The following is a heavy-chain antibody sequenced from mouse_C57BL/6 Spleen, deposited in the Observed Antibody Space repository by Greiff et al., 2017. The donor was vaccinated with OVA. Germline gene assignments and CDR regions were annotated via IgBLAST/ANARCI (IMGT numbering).Heavy chain of an antibody. D-gene: IGHD1-3*01. CDR3: ARGPKCYAMEY. V-gene: IGHV1-82*01. CDR1: GYTFSSSW. Sequence: QVQLKESGPELVKPGASVKISCKASGYTFSSSWMNWVKQRPGKGLEWIGRIYPGDGYTTYNGKFKGKATLTADKSSSTAYMQLSSLTSEDSAVYYCARGPKCYAMEYWGQGTSVTVSS. CDR2: IYPGDGYT. J-gene: IGHJ4*01.